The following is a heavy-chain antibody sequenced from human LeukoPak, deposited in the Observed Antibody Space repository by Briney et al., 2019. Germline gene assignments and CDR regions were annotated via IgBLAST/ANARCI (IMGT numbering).Heavy chain of an antibody. V-gene: IGHV1-69*05. Sequence: ASVKVSCKASGGTFSSYAIGWVRQAPGQGLEWMGGIIPIFGTANYAQKFQGRVTITTDESTSTAYMELSSLRSGDTAVYYCATVPNFWSGYYGAGYYYYMDVWGKGTTVTVSS. CDR2: IIPIFGTA. J-gene: IGHJ6*03. CDR3: ATVPNFWSGYYGAGYYYYMDV. D-gene: IGHD3-3*01. CDR1: GGTFSSYA.